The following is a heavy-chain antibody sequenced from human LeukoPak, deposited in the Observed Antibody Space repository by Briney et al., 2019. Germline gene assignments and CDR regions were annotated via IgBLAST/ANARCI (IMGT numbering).Heavy chain of an antibody. J-gene: IGHJ3*01. CDR1: GFTFSDYG. CDR3: ARAGGSRYGYAFDV. V-gene: IGHV3-33*01. D-gene: IGHD5-12*01. CDR2: IWHDGSNK. Sequence: GGSLRLSCVASGFTFSDYGMHWVRQAPGKGLEWVAVIWHDGSNKYYADSVKGRFTISRDNSENTLYLQMNSLRAEDTALFYCARAGGSRYGYAFDVWGQGTLVTVSS.